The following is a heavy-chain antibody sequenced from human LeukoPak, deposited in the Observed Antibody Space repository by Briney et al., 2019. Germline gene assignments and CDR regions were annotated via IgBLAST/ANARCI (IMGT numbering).Heavy chain of an antibody. Sequence: GGSLRLSCAASGFTFSTYGMHWVRQAPGKGLEWVAFIRYDGSEKYSTDSVKGRFTISRDNSKNTLYLQMGSLRAEDMAVYYCARVLRDISGYYDYWGQGTLVTVFS. CDR2: IRYDGSEK. D-gene: IGHD3-22*01. V-gene: IGHV3-30*02. J-gene: IGHJ4*02. CDR1: GFTFSTYG. CDR3: ARVLRDISGYYDY.